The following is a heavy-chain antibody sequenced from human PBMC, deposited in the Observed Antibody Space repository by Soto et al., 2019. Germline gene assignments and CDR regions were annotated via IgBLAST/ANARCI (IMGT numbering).Heavy chain of an antibody. V-gene: IGHV4-39*01. CDR1: GGSISSSSYY. D-gene: IGHD1-26*01. J-gene: IGHJ4*02. Sequence: QLQLQESGPGLVKPSETLSLTCTVSGGSISSSSYYWGWIRQPPGKGLEWIGSIYYSGSTYYNPSLPSRVTTSVDTSKNQFSLKLSSVTAADTAVYYCARRSWELPDYWGQGTLVTVSS. CDR3: ARRSWELPDY. CDR2: IYYSGST.